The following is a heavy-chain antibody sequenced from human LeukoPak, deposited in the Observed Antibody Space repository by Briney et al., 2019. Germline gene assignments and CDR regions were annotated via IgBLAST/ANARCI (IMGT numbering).Heavy chain of an antibody. CDR3: ARGTGPTYGGNDY. CDR2: ISYGGSNK. CDR1: GFTFSSYA. Sequence: PGGSLRLSCAAFGFTFSSYAMHWVRQAPGKGLEWVAVISYGGSNKYYADSVKGRFTISRDNSKNTLYLQMNSLRAEDTAVYYCARGTGPTYGGNDYWGQGTLVTVSS. J-gene: IGHJ4*02. D-gene: IGHD4-23*01. V-gene: IGHV3-30-3*01.